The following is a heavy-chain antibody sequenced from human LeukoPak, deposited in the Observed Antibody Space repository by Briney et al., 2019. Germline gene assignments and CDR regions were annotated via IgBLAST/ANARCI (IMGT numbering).Heavy chain of an antibody. Sequence: GGSLRLSCAASGFTFSSYGMHWVRQAPGKGLEWVAFIRYDGSNKYYADSVKGRFTISRDNSKNTLYLQMNSLRAEDTAVYYCAKVGPLATAYYFDYWGQRTLVTVSS. CDR2: IRYDGSNK. CDR1: GFTFSSYG. V-gene: IGHV3-30*02. CDR3: AKVGPLATAYYFDY. D-gene: IGHD5-12*01. J-gene: IGHJ4*02.